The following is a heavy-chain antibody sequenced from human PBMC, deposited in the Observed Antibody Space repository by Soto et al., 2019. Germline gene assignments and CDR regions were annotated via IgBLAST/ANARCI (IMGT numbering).Heavy chain of an antibody. CDR3: AHFSGMINWFDP. V-gene: IGHV2-5*02. Sequence: QVTLKESGPTLVKPTQTLTLTCNFSGFSLATPGVAVGWLRQTPGKALEWLGHIYWDDDERYSPSLQNRLSITKDTSKNQVVLTMTNMKPLDTGTYCCAHFSGMINWFDPWGQGTLVTVSS. CDR1: GFSLATPGVA. D-gene: IGHD6-19*01. CDR2: IYWDDDE. J-gene: IGHJ5*02.